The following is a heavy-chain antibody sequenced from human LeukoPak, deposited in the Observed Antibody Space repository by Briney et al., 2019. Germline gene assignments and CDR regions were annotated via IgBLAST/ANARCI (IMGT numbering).Heavy chain of an antibody. J-gene: IGHJ4*02. Sequence: PGGSLRHSRAAPGFTFSSHSMNCVRHAPGKRLEWVSSISSSSSYIYYADSVKGRFTISRDNAKNSLYLQMNSLRAEDTAVYYCARDRIAAAVHDYWGQGTLVTVSS. D-gene: IGHD6-13*01. CDR2: ISSSSSYI. CDR3: ARDRIAAAVHDY. V-gene: IGHV3-21*01. CDR1: GFTFSSHS.